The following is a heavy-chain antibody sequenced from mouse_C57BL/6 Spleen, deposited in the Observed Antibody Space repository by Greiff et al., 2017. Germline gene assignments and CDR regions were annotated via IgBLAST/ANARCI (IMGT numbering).Heavy chain of an antibody. CDR2: IYPGDGDT. CDR3: ARRRYYGSSLFAMGY. D-gene: IGHD1-1*01. Sequence: QVQLQQSGPELVKPGASVKISCKASGYAFSSSWMNWVKQRPGKGLEWIGRIYPGDGDTNYKGKFKGKATLTADKSSSTAYMQLSSLTSDDSAVYFCARRRYYGSSLFAMGYWGQGTSVTVSS. J-gene: IGHJ4*01. CDR1: GYAFSSSW. V-gene: IGHV1-82*01.